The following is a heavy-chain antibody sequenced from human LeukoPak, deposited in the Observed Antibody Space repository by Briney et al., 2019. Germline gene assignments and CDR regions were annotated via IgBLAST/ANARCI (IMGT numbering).Heavy chain of an antibody. Sequence: SETLSLTCTVSGGSISSGSYYWSWIRQPAGKGLEWSGRIYTSGSTNYNPSLKRRVTISVDTSKNQFSLKLSSVTAADTAVYYCARDPIRPYYYDSSGYGAFDIWGQGTMVTVSS. D-gene: IGHD3-22*01. CDR3: ARDPIRPYYYDSSGYGAFDI. CDR1: GGSISSGSYY. J-gene: IGHJ3*02. CDR2: IYTSGST. V-gene: IGHV4-61*02.